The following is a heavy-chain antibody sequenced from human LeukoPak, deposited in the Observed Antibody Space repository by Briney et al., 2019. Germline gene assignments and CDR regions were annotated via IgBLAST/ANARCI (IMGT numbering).Heavy chain of an antibody. Sequence: SETLSLTCAVSGYSISSGYYWGWIRQPPGKGLEWIGSIYHSGSTYYNPSLKSRVTISVDTSKNQFSLKLSSVTAADTAVYYCARHPLIVVVPAAIGGNWYSDLCGRGTLVTVSS. CDR3: ARHPLIVVVPAAIGGNWYSDL. CDR1: GYSISSGYY. CDR2: IYHSGST. J-gene: IGHJ2*01. D-gene: IGHD2-2*02. V-gene: IGHV4-38-2*01.